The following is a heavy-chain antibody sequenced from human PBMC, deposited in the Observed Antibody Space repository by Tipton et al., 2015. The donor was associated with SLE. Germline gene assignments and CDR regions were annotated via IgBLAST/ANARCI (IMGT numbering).Heavy chain of an antibody. CDR1: ADFIRGYY. V-gene: IGHV4-59*08. D-gene: IGHD5-12*01. J-gene: IGHJ6*02. CDR2: VYYSGST. CDR3: ARHREYSGHDYHYYYAMDV. Sequence: TLSLTCSVSADFIRGYYVRWAWIRQSPGASLEWVGCVYYSGSTNYNPSLNSRVTISVDRSKSQLSLRLTSATAAETAVYYCARHREYSGHDYHYYYAMDVWGQGTTVSVSS.